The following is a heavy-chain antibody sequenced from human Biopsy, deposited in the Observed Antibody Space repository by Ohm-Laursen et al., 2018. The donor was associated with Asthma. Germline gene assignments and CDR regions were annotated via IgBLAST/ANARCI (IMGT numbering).Heavy chain of an antibody. V-gene: IGHV4-34*01. CDR2: IDQSGYT. D-gene: IGHD1-20*01. J-gene: IGHJ5*02. Sequence: SQTLSLTWSVDGGYLTGHYWNWIRQPPGKGLEWIGEIDQSGYTNYNPSLKSRVTISADTSKNQFHLNLSSVTAADTAVYFCARAAITGIRGWFDPWGQGTQVTVSS. CDR1: GGYLTGHY. CDR3: ARAAITGIRGWFDP.